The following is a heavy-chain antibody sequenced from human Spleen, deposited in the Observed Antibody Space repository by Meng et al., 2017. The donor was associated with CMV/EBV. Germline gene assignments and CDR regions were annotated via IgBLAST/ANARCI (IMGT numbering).Heavy chain of an antibody. Sequence: ASVKVSCKASGYTFTSYGISWVRQAPGQGLEWMGWISAYNGNTNYAQKLQGRVTITTDESTSTAYMELSSLRSEDTAVYYCARAQYQLAYYYYYGMDVWGQGTTVTVSS. V-gene: IGHV1-18*01. J-gene: IGHJ6*02. CDR2: ISAYNGNT. D-gene: IGHD2-2*01. CDR3: ARAQYQLAYYYYYGMDV. CDR1: GYTFTSYG.